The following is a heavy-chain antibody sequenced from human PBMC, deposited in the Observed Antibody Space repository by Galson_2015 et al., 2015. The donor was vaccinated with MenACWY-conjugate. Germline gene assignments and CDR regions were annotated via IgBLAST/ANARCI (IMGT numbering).Heavy chain of an antibody. CDR2: ISSSSSTI. CDR1: GFTFSSYS. D-gene: IGHD3-22*01. V-gene: IGHV3-48*04. Sequence: SLRLSCAASGFTFSSYSMNWVRQAPGKGLEWVSYISSSSSTIYYADSVKGRFTISRDNAKNSLYLQMNSLRAEDTAVYYCASTPGIVVVQPDYWGQGTLVTVSS. CDR3: ASTPGIVVVQPDY. J-gene: IGHJ4*02.